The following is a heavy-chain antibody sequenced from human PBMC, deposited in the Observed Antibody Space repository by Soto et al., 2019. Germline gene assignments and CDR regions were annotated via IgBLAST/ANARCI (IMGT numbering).Heavy chain of an antibody. CDR2: INTYNGMT. V-gene: IGHV1-18*01. CDR3: AKSPRGEMATD. D-gene: IGHD5-12*01. J-gene: IGHJ4*02. CDR1: GYTFSNYH. Sequence: QVQLVQSGGEVKKPGASVTVSCKASGYTFSNYHITWERQAPGQGLEWMAWINTYNGMTDYAHRFTGRVTMTRDTSTSTAYMELRNLGSDYTAVYFCAKSPRGEMATDWGQGTLVTVSS.